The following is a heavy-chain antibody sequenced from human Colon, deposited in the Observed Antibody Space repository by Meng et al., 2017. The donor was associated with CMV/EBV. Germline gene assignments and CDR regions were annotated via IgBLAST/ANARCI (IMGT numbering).Heavy chain of an antibody. J-gene: IGHJ4*01. Sequence: GESLKISCVASEFTVSYNSMNWVRQAPGKGLEWVSLLYSGGGTYYADSVQGRFTISRDNLKNTVYLQMNSLRVEDTAVYYCARICVPTSCSFSDYWGHGILVTVSS. D-gene: IGHD2-2*01. CDR1: EFTVSYNS. CDR3: ARICVPTSCSFSDY. CDR2: LYSGGGT. V-gene: IGHV3-53*01.